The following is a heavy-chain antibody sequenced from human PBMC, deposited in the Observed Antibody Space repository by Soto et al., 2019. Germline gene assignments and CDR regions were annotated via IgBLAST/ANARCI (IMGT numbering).Heavy chain of an antibody. Sequence: SETLSLTCAVYGGSFSGYYWSWIRQPPGKGLEWIGEINHSGSTNYNPSLKSRVTISVDTSKNQFSLKLSSVTAADTAVYYCARSRDGYNLDYWGQGTLVTVSS. V-gene: IGHV4-34*01. CDR1: GGSFSGYY. D-gene: IGHD5-12*01. J-gene: IGHJ4*02. CDR2: INHSGST. CDR3: ARSRDGYNLDY.